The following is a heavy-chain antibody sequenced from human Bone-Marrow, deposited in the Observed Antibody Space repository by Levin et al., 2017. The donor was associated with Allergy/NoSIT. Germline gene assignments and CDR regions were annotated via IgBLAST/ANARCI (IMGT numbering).Heavy chain of an antibody. CDR2: ISGSGGSA. V-gene: IGHV3-23*01. Sequence: QPGGSLRLSCAASGFTFSNYGMTWVRQAPGKGLEWVSTISGSGGSAYYADSVKGRFTISRDNSKDILYLQMKNLRAEDTAVYYCAIVQITTSFEYWGQGTLVTVSS. CDR1: GFTFSNYG. J-gene: IGHJ4*02. CDR3: AIVQITTSFEY. D-gene: IGHD4-17*01.